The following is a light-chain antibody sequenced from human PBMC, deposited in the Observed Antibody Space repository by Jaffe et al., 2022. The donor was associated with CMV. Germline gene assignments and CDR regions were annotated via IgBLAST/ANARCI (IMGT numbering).Light chain of an antibody. V-gene: IGKV4-1*01. J-gene: IGKJ1*01. CDR3: QQYYNTPQT. CDR1: QSILYTSNNKNY. Sequence: DIVMTQSPDSLAVSLGERATIKCRSSQSILYTSNNKNYLAWYQQKVGQPPKLLIYWASTRESGVPDRFSGSGSGTDFTLTISSLQAEDVAVYYCQQYYNTPQTFGQGTKVEIK. CDR2: WAS.